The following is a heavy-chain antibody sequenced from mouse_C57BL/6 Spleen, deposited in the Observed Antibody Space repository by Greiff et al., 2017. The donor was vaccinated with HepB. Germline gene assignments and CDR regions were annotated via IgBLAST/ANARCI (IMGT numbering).Heavy chain of an antibody. Sequence: QVQLQQPGAELVKPGASVKLSCKASGYTFTSYWMQWVNQRPGQGLEWIGEIDPSDSYTNYNQKFKGKATLTVDTFSSTAYMQLSSLTSEDSAVYYGARSAYYYWGQGTTLTVSS. CDR3: ARSAYYY. CDR1: GYTFTSYW. CDR2: IDPSDSYT. J-gene: IGHJ2*01. D-gene: IGHD2-10*01. V-gene: IGHV1-50*01.